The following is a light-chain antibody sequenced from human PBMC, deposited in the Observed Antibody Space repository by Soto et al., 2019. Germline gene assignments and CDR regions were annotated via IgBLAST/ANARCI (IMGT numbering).Light chain of an antibody. J-gene: IGKJ1*01. V-gene: IGKV3-20*01. CDR1: QSVSTNF. CDR3: QQYGRTSWT. Sequence: EIVLTQSPGTLSLSPGEGATLSCRASQSVSTNFFAWYQQKPGQAPRLLTYGASTRATGIPDRFSGSGSGTDFTLTISRLEPEDFAVYYCQQYGRTSWTFGQGTKVDIK. CDR2: GAS.